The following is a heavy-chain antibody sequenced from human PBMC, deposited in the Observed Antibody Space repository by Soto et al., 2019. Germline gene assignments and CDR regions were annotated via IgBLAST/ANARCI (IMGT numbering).Heavy chain of an antibody. CDR3: ARERVDSNSGLMDV. D-gene: IGHD4-4*01. CDR1: GFIFSTYA. Sequence: QVQLVESGGGVVQPGRSLRLSCAASGFIFSTYAMHWVRQAPGKGLEWVAFISYDRRNTYYADSVKGRFTISRDNSKDTLYLQMNSLRAEDTAVYYCARERVDSNSGLMDVWGQGTTVTVSS. V-gene: IGHV3-30*04. J-gene: IGHJ6*02. CDR2: ISYDRRNT.